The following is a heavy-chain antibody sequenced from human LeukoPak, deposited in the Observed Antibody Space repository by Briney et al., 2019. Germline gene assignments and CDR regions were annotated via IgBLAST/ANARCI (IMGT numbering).Heavy chain of an antibody. D-gene: IGHD3-22*01. V-gene: IGHV1-24*01. CDR1: GYTLTELS. CDR2: FDPEDGET. CDR3: ASGGGRYYDSSGYLDY. J-gene: IGHJ4*02. Sequence: VASVKVSCKVSGYTLTELSMHWVRQAPGKGLEWMGGFDPEDGETIYAQKFQGRVTMTEDTSTDTAYMELSSLRSEDTAVYYCASGGGRYYDSSGYLDYWGQGTLVTVSS.